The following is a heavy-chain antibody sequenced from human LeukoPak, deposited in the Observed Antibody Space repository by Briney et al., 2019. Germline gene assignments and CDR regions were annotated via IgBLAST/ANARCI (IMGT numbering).Heavy chain of an antibody. V-gene: IGHV3-23*01. J-gene: IGHJ4*02. CDR2: ISGSGGST. CDR3: AKSASIRGAPLFDY. D-gene: IGHD3-10*01. Sequence: GGSLRLSCVVSGLTFGNAWMSWVRQAPGKGLEWVSAISGSGGSTYYADSVKGRFTISRDNSKNTLYLQMNSLRAEDTAVYYCAKSASIRGAPLFDYWGQGTLVTVSS. CDR1: GLTFGNAW.